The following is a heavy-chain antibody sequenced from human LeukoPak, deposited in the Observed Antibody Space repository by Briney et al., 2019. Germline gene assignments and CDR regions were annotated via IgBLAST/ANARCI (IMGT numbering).Heavy chain of an antibody. CDR1: GFTFSSYS. D-gene: IGHD5-24*01. CDR3: ARDIEEMATMGC. Sequence: GGSLRLSCAASGFTFSSYSMNWVRQAPGKGLEWVSSISSSSSYIYYADSVEGRFTISRDNAKNSLYLQMNSLRAEDTAVYYCARDIEEMATMGCWGQGTLVTVSS. J-gene: IGHJ4*02. V-gene: IGHV3-21*01. CDR2: ISSSSSYI.